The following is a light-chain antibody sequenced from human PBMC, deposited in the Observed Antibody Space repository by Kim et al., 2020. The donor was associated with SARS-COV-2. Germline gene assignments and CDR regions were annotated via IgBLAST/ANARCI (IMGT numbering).Light chain of an antibody. CDR3: GTWDSSLSAGV. Sequence: GQKVTSSSAGSSADIENNYVSWYQQLPGTAPKLLIYDNNKRPSGIPDRFSVSQSGTAATLGITGLQTGDEADYYCGTWDSSLSAGVFGGGTQLTVL. V-gene: IGLV1-51*01. CDR1: SADIENNY. CDR2: DNN. J-gene: IGLJ3*02.